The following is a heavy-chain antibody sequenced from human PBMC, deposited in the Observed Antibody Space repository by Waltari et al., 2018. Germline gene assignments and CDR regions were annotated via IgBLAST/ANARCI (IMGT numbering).Heavy chain of an antibody. V-gene: IGHV1-69*13. CDR3: ARSVYLGELSLYRHDY. D-gene: IGHD3-16*02. J-gene: IGHJ4*02. Sequence: QVQLVQSGAEVKKPGASVKVSCKASGFTFTSYAMHWVRQAPGQRLEWMGGIIPIFVTANYEQKFQGRVTITADESTSTADMELSSLRSEDTDVYYCARSVYLGELSLYRHDYWGQGTLVTVSS. CDR2: IIPIFVTA. CDR1: GFTFTSYA.